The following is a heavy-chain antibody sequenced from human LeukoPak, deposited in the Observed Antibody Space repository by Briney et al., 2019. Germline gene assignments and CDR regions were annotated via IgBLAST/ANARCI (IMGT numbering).Heavy chain of an antibody. D-gene: IGHD3-10*01. J-gene: IGHJ5*02. CDR3: ARRINTNYYYGSGSYGDWFDP. CDR1: GGSISSYY. V-gene: IGHV4-59*08. Sequence: SETLSLTCTVSGGSISSYYWSCIRQPPGKGLEWIGYIYYSGSTNYNPSLKSRVTISVDTSKNQFSLKLSSVTAADTAVYYCARRINTNYYYGSGSYGDWFDPWGQGTLVTVSS. CDR2: IYYSGST.